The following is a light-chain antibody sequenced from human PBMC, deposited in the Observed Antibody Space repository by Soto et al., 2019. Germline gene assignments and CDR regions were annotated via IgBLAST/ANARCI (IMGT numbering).Light chain of an antibody. J-gene: IGKJ2*01. CDR1: QTVGTF. V-gene: IGKV3-11*01. CDR3: QHSTNWPRT. CDR2: DAY. Sequence: EIVLTQSPATLSLSPGERATLSCRASQTVGTFLAWYQQKPGQAPRLVIYDAYKRATGIPARFSGNGSGTYFALTISSIEPEDFAVYYCQHSTNWPRTFGQGTKLDIK.